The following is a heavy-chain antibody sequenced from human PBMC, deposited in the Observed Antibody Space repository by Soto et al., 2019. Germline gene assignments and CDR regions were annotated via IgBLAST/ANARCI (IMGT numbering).Heavy chain of an antibody. V-gene: IGHV4-39*01. Sequence: QLQLQESGPGLVKPSETLSLTCTVSGGSISSSPYYWAWIRQPPGKGLQWIGNIYFNGNTFYNPSLRSRVPISIDTSKSPFSLGLSSVTASDTAVYYCARHGPLTNNWNQLNCWGQGTLVTVSS. D-gene: IGHD1-1*01. CDR2: IYFNGNT. CDR1: GGSISSSPYY. CDR3: ARHGPLTNNWNQLNC. J-gene: IGHJ4*02.